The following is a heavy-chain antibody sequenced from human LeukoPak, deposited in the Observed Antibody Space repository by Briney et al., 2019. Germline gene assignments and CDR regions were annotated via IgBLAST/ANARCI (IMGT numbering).Heavy chain of an antibody. CDR3: ASTYYYNGTGYGGFDY. D-gene: IGHD3-22*01. CDR2: IYHSGIT. J-gene: IGHJ4*02. V-gene: IGHV4-4*02. CDR1: GGSISSSNW. Sequence: PSGTLSLTCAVSGGSISSSNWWSWVRQPPGKGLEWIGEIYHSGITNYDPSLKSRVTISGDKSKNQFSLKLSSVTAADTAVYYCASTYYYNGTGYGGFDYWGQGSLVTVSS.